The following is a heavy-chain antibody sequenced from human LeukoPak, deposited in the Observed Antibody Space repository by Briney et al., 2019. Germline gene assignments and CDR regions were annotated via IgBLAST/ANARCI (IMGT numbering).Heavy chain of an antibody. CDR2: IIPIFGTA. J-gene: IGHJ4*02. Sequence: SVKVSCRASGGTFSSYAISWVRQAPGQGLEWMGGIIPIFGTANYAQKFQGRVTITADESTSTAYMELSSLRSEDTAVYYCARLRFLEWLFPGDYFDYWGQGTLVTVSS. V-gene: IGHV1-69*01. D-gene: IGHD3-3*01. CDR1: GGTFSSYA. CDR3: ARLRFLEWLFPGDYFDY.